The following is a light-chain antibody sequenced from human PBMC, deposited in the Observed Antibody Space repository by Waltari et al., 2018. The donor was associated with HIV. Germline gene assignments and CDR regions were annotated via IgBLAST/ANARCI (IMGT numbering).Light chain of an antibody. J-gene: IGKJ4*01. CDR1: QDISNY. V-gene: IGKV1-33*01. Sequence: DIQMTQSPSSLSASVGDRVTITCQASQDISNYLNWYQHKPGKAPKLLIYDASNLETGVPSRFSGSGSWTDFTFTISSLQPEDIATYYCQQYDNLPPLTFGGGTKVEIK. CDR2: DAS. CDR3: QQYDNLPPLT.